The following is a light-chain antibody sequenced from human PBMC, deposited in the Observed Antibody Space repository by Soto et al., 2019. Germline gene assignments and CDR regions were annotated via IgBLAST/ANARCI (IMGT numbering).Light chain of an antibody. CDR3: LLSYSGARGV. Sequence: QAVVTQEPSLTVSPGGTVTLTCGSSTGSVTSGHYPYWFQQNPGQAPRTLIYDTSNKHSWTPARFSGSLLGGKAALTLSGAQPEDEAEYYCLLSYSGARGVFGGGTKVTVL. CDR1: TGSVTSGHY. J-gene: IGLJ2*01. V-gene: IGLV7-46*01. CDR2: DTS.